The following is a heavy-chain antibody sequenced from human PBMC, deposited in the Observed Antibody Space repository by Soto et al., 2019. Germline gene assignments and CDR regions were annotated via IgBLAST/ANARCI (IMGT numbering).Heavy chain of an antibody. CDR3: AREGGVFGVVLRHYYYYYMDV. D-gene: IGHD3-3*01. V-gene: IGHV4-34*01. CDR2: VNHSGST. J-gene: IGHJ6*03. Sequence: SETLSLTCAVYGGSFSGYYWSWIRQPPGKGLEWIGEVNHSGSTNYNPSLKSRVTISVDTSKNQFSLKLSSVTAADTAVYYCAREGGVFGVVLRHYYYYYMDVWGKGTTVT. CDR1: GGSFSGYY.